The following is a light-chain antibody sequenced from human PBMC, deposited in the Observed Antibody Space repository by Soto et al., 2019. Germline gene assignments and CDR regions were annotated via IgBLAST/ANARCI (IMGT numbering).Light chain of an antibody. CDR3: QQYNNWPLT. Sequence: EIVMTQSPATLSVSPGERDTLSCRASQSVSSVLAWYQQKPGQAPRLLIYGASTRATGIPARFSGSGSGTEFTLTISSLQSEDFAVYYCQQYNNWPLTFGQGTKVDIK. CDR2: GAS. CDR1: QSVSSV. V-gene: IGKV3-15*01. J-gene: IGKJ1*01.